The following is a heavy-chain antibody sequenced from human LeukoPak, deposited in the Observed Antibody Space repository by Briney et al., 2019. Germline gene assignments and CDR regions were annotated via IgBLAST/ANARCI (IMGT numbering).Heavy chain of an antibody. CDR2: INHSGST. CDR3: ARGGGYMRVQLWYHLDY. D-gene: IGHD5-18*01. CDR1: GGSISSSSYY. Sequence: SETLSLTCTVSGGSISSSSYYWGWIRQPPGKGLEWIGEINHSGSTNYNPSLKSRVTISVDTSKNQFSLKLSSVTAADTAVYYCARGGGYMRVQLWYHLDYWGQGTLVTVSS. V-gene: IGHV4-39*07. J-gene: IGHJ4*02.